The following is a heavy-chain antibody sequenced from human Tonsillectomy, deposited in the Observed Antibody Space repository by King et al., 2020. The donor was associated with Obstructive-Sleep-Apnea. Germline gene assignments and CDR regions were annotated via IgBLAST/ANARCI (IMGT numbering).Heavy chain of an antibody. Sequence: VQLVESGGGVVQPGRSLRLSCAASGFTFSSYGMHWVRQAPGKGLEWVAGISYDGRNKYYADSVKGRFTISRDNSKKPLYLQMNSLRAEDTAVYYCAKEIHPPSFGHDYWGQGTLVTVSS. CDR1: GFTFSSYG. CDR2: ISYDGRNK. V-gene: IGHV3-30*18. D-gene: IGHD3-16*01. J-gene: IGHJ4*02. CDR3: AKEIHPPSFGHDY.